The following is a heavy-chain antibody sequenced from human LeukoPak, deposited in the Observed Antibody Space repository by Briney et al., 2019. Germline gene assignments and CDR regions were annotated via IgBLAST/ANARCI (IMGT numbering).Heavy chain of an antibody. J-gene: IGHJ5*02. V-gene: IGHV3-7*02. CDR1: GFTFSSYW. Sequence: GGSLRLSCAASGFTFSSYWMSWVRQAPGKGLEWVANIKQDGSEKYYVDSVKGRFTISRDNAKNSLYLQMNSLRAEDTAVYYCARGDSSGYYNWFDPWGQGTLVTVSS. CDR3: ARGDSSGYYNWFDP. D-gene: IGHD3-22*01. CDR2: IKQDGSEK.